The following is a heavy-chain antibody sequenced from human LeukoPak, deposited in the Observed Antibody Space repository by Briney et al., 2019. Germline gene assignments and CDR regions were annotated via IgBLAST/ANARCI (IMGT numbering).Heavy chain of an antibody. CDR1: GDSVSSNSAA. CDR2: AYYRSKWYN. V-gene: IGHV6-1*01. D-gene: IGHD4-17*01. Sequence: SQTLSLTCAISGDSVSSNSAAWHWIRQSPSRGHEWLGRAYYRSKWYNDYAVSVKSRITINPDTSKNQFSLQLNSVTPEDTAVYYCARYGDYKGGSFDIWGQGTMVTVSP. J-gene: IGHJ3*02. CDR3: ARYGDYKGGSFDI.